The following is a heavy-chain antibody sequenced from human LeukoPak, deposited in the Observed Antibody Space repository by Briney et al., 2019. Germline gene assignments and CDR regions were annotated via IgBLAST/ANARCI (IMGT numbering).Heavy chain of an antibody. V-gene: IGHV4-30-2*01. CDR1: GGSISSGGYS. CDR3: ARVKYDFWSGYLDAFDI. D-gene: IGHD3-3*01. Sequence: SQTLSLTCAVSGGSISSGGYSWSWIRQPPGKGLGWIGYIYHSGSTYYNPSLKSRVTISVDRSKNQFSLKLSSVTAADTAVYYCARVKYDFWSGYLDAFDIWGQGTMVTVSS. J-gene: IGHJ3*02. CDR2: IYHSGST.